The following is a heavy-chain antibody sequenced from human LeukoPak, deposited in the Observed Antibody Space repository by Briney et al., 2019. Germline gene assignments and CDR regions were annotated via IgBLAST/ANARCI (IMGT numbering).Heavy chain of an antibody. D-gene: IGHD6-13*01. CDR1: GLTFSSYG. J-gene: IGHJ4*02. CDR2: ISYDGSNK. Sequence: GGSLRLSCAASGLTFSSYGMHWVRQAPGKGLEWVAVISYDGSNKYYADSVKGRFTISRDNSKNTLYLQMNSLRAEDTAVYYCAKDLSPGYSSSWYGFDYWGQGTLVTVSS. CDR3: AKDLSPGYSSSWYGFDY. V-gene: IGHV3-30*18.